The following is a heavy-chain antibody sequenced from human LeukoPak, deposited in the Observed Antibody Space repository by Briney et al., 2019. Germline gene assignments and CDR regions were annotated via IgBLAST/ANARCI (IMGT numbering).Heavy chain of an antibody. V-gene: IGHV1-46*01. J-gene: IGHJ4*02. CDR2: INPSGGST. CDR3: ARVGGSYQIYYDIENYFDY. Sequence: ASVKVSCKASGYTFTSYYMHWVRQAPGQGLEWMGTINPSGGSTSYAQKFQGRVTMTRDTSTSTAYMELSSLRSEDTAVYYCARVGGSYQIYYDIENYFDYWGQGTLVTVSS. D-gene: IGHD3-9*01. CDR1: GYTFTSYY.